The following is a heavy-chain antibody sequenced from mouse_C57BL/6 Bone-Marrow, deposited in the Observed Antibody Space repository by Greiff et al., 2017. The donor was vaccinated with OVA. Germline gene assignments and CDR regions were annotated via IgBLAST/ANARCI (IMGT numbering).Heavy chain of an antibody. D-gene: IGHD1-1*01. CDR1: GFTFTNYY. Sequence: DVHLVESGGGLVQPGDSLSLSCAASGFTFTNYYMSWVRQPPGKALEWLAFFRNKPNGSTTEYSASVKGRFTISRDNSQSILYLQMNALRAEDSATYYCARYKGRVAVDYFDYWGQGTALTVSS. V-gene: IGHV7-3*01. J-gene: IGHJ2*01. CDR2: FRNKPNGSTT. CDR3: ARYKGRVAVDYFDY.